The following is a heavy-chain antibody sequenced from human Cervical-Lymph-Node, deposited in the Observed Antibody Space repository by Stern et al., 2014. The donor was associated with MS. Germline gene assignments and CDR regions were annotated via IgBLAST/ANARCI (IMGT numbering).Heavy chain of an antibody. D-gene: IGHD1-26*01. J-gene: IGHJ4*02. CDR3: ARDLCGSGSYSPLDY. V-gene: IGHV3-33*01. CDR2: IWYDGSNK. Sequence: QVQLVESGGGVVQPGRSLRLSCAASGFTFSSYGMHWVRQAPGKGLEWVAVIWYDGSNKYYADSVKGRFTISRDNSKNTLYLQMNSLRAEDTAVYYCARDLCGSGSYSPLDYWGQGTLVTVSS. CDR1: GFTFSSYG.